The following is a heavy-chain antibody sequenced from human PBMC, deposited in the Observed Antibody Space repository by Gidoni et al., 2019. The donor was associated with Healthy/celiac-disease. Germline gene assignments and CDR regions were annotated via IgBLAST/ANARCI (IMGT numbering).Heavy chain of an antibody. CDR3: ARDIVVVVAATQAGHWFDP. CDR2: IKQDGSEK. D-gene: IGHD2-15*01. J-gene: IGHJ5*02. Sequence: EVQLVESGGGLVQPGGSLRLSCAASGFPFSSEWMSWVRQAPGKGLEWVANIKQDGSEKYYVDSVKGRFTISRDNAKNSLYLQMNSLRAEDTAVYYCARDIVVVVAATQAGHWFDPWGQGTLVTVSS. CDR1: GFPFSSEW. V-gene: IGHV3-7*03.